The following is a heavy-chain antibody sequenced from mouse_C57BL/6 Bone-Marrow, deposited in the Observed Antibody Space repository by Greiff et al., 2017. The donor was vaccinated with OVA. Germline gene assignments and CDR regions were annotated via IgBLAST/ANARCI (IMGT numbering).Heavy chain of an antibody. CDR1: GYTFTDYE. CDR3: TRRTADPWFAY. V-gene: IGHV1-15*01. D-gene: IGHD3-3*01. CDR2: IDPETGGT. Sequence: QVQLQQSGAELVRPGASVTLSCKASGYTFTDYEMHWVKQTPVHGLEWIGAIDPETGGTAYNQKFKGKAILTADKSSSTAYMELRSLTSEDSAVYYCTRRTADPWFAYWGQGTLVTVSA. J-gene: IGHJ3*01.